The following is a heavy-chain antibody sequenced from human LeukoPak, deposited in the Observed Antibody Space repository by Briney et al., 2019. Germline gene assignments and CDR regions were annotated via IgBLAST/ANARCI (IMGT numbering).Heavy chain of an antibody. V-gene: IGHV3-7*01. Sequence: GGSLRLSCAASGFTFSSYWMNRVRQAPGKGLEWVAKIKQHGGEKYYVDSVKGRFTISRDDANNSLYLQMNSLRAEDTAVYYCARVTGAHFDHWGPGTLVTVSS. CDR1: GFTFSSYW. CDR2: IKQHGGEK. J-gene: IGHJ4*02. D-gene: IGHD3-9*01. CDR3: ARVTGAHFDH.